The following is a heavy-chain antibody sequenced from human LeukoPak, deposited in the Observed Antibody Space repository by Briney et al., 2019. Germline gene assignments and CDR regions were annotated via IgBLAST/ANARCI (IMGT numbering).Heavy chain of an antibody. CDR3: ARGLENIASDY. CDR1: GFTFSSYW. D-gene: IGHD3-16*01. CDR2: IKQDGSEK. V-gene: IGHV3-7*01. J-gene: IGHJ4*02. Sequence: PGGSLRLSCAASGFTFSSYWMSWVRQAPGKGLEWVANIKQDGSEKYYVDSVKGRFTISRDNAKNSLYLHMNSLRAEDTAVYYCARGLENIASDYWGQGTLVTVSS.